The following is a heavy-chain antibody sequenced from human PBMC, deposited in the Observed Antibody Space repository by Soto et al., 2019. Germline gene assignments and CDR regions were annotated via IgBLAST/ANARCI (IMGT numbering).Heavy chain of an antibody. CDR2: ISWNSGSI. CDR1: GFTFDDYA. CDR3: ASQYGSGSYYNYYYYGMDV. Sequence: PGGSLRLSCAASGFTFDDYAMHWVRQAPGKGLEWVSGISWNSGSIGYADSVKGRFTISRDNAKNSLYLQMNSLRAEDTALYYCASQYGSGSYYNYYYYGMDVWGQGTTVTVSS. D-gene: IGHD3-10*01. J-gene: IGHJ6*02. V-gene: IGHV3-9*01.